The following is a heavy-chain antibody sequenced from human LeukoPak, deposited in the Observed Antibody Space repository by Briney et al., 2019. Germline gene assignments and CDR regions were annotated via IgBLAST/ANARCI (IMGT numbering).Heavy chain of an antibody. Sequence: GGSLRLSCAASGFTFSSYAMSWVRQAPGKGLEWVSAISGSGGSTYYADSVKGRFTISGDNSKNTLYLQMNSLRAEDTAVYYCARNLYDSSGSMGIYTFDYWGQGTLVTVSS. CDR3: ARNLYDSSGSMGIYTFDY. V-gene: IGHV3-23*01. J-gene: IGHJ4*02. D-gene: IGHD3-22*01. CDR1: GFTFSSYA. CDR2: ISGSGGST.